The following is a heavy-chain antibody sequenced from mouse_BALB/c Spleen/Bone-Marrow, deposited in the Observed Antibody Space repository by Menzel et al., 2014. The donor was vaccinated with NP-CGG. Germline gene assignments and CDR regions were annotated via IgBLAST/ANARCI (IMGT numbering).Heavy chain of an antibody. D-gene: IGHD1-1*01. V-gene: IGHV5-6-2*01. Sequence: DVMLVESGGGLVKLGGSLKLSCAASGFTFSSYYMSWVRQTPEKRLELVAAINSNGGLTYYPDTVKGRFTISRDNAKNIPYLQMSSLKSDDTALYYCARHQRGSSFYYFDYWGQGTTLTVSS. CDR2: INSNGGLT. CDR1: GFTFSSYY. CDR3: ARHQRGSSFYYFDY. J-gene: IGHJ2*01.